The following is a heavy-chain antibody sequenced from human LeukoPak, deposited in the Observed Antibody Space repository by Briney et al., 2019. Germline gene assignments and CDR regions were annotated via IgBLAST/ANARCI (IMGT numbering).Heavy chain of an antibody. V-gene: IGHV1-2*02. CDR1: GYTFTGYY. D-gene: IGHD3-22*01. CDR3: ARLDNTIIPY. J-gene: IGHJ4*02. Sequence: ASVKVSCKASGYTFTGYYMHWVRQSPGQGLEWLGWINPNSGGTNYAQKFQGRITMTRDTSITTAYMELSSLTSDDTAVYYRARLDNTIIPYWGQGTLVTVSS. CDR2: INPNSGGT.